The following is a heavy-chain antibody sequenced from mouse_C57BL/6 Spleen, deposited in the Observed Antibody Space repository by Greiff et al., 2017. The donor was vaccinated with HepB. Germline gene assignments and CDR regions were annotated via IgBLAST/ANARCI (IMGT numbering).Heavy chain of an antibody. Sequence: EVQLQQSGPELVKPGASVKIPCKASGYTFTDYNMDWVKQSHGKSLEWIGDINPNNGGTIYNQKFKGKATLTVDKSSSTAYMELRSLTSEDTAVYYCARRGSYYSNYVNWYFDVWGTGTTVTVSS. V-gene: IGHV1-18*01. CDR1: GYTFTDYN. CDR2: INPNNGGT. D-gene: IGHD2-5*01. J-gene: IGHJ1*03. CDR3: ARRGSYYSNYVNWYFDV.